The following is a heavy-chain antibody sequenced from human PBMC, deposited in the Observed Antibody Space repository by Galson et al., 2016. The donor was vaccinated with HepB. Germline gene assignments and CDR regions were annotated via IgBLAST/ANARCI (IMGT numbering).Heavy chain of an antibody. CDR2: TSFDGTNN. CDR1: GFTFSSYA. CDR3: ARGRAAMDV. J-gene: IGHJ6*02. Sequence: SLRLSCAASGFTFSSYAMYRVRQAPGRGLEWLSVTSFDGTNNDYADSVRGRFTMSRDNSQNTVHLFLSGLRAADTATYYCARGRAAMDVWGQGTTVFVSS. V-gene: IGHV3-30-3*01. D-gene: IGHD3-10*01.